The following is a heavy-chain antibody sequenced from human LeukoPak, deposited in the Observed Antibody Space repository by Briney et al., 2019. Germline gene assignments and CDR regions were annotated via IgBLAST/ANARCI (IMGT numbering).Heavy chain of an antibody. D-gene: IGHD3-22*01. CDR3: ASLGDSSGYHDDY. Sequence: ASVKVSCKASGYSLNNYYIQWVRQAPGQGLEWMGVISSSDGSTTYAQKLQGRVTMTTDTSTSTAYMELRSLRSDDTAVYYCASLGDSSGYHDDYWGQGTLVTVSS. CDR2: ISSSDGST. V-gene: IGHV1-46*02. CDR1: GYSLNNYY. J-gene: IGHJ4*02.